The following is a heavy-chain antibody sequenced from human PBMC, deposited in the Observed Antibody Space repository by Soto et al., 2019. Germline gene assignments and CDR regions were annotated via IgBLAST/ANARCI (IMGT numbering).Heavy chain of an antibody. CDR2: FDPEDGET. J-gene: IGHJ6*02. CDR1: GYTLTELS. V-gene: IGHV1-24*01. CDR3: ATDPPPYGDYSVYYYGMDV. Sequence: ASVKVSCKVSGYTLTELSMHWVRQAPGKGLEWMGGFDPEDGETIYAQKFQGRVTMTEDTSTDTAYMELSSLRSEDTAVYYCATDPPPYGDYSVYYYGMDVWGQGTTVPVSS. D-gene: IGHD4-17*01.